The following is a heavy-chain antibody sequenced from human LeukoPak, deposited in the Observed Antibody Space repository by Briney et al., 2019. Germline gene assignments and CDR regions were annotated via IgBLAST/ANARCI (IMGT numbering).Heavy chain of an antibody. CDR1: GFTFGSYG. Sequence: GGSLRLSCAASGFTFGSYGMSWVRQAPGKGLEWVSAISGSGGSTYYADSVKGRFTISRDNSKNTLYLQMNSLRAEDTAVYYCAKDKVGLQTPVDYWGQGTLVTVSS. CDR3: AKDKVGLQTPVDY. V-gene: IGHV3-23*01. CDR2: ISGSGGST. J-gene: IGHJ4*02. D-gene: IGHD5-24*01.